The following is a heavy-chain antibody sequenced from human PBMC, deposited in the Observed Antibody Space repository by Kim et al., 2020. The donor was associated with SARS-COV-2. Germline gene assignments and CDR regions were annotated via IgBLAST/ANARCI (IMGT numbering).Heavy chain of an antibody. V-gene: IGHV3-66*01. Sequence: GGSLRLSCAASGFTVSSNYMSWVRQAPGKGLEWVSVIYSGGSTYYADSVKGRFTISRDNSKNTLYLQMNSLRVEDTAVYYCARDRESKWYPLDYYYGMDVWGQGTTVTVSS. CDR3: ARDRESKWYPLDYYYGMDV. D-gene: IGHD2-2*01. CDR2: IYSGGST. CDR1: GFTVSSNY. J-gene: IGHJ6*02.